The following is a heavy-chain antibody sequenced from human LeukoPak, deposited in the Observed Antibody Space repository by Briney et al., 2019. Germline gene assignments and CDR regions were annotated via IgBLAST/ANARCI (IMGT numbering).Heavy chain of an antibody. CDR1: GFTFSSYG. J-gene: IGHJ6*03. CDR3: ARGGPGLYYMDV. D-gene: IGHD3/OR15-3a*01. Sequence: GGSLRLSCAASGFTFSSYGMHWVRQAPGKGLEWVSYISSSGSTIYYADSVKGRFTISRDNAKNSLYLQMNSLRAEDTAVYYCARGGPGLYYMDVWGKGTTVTISS. CDR2: ISSSGSTI. V-gene: IGHV3-48*04.